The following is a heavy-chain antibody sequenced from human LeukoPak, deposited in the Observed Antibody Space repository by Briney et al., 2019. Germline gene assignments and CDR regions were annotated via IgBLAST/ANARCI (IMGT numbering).Heavy chain of an antibody. CDR2: MSNSGENT. Sequence: GGPLRLSCAASGFTFSSYSMQWVRQTPGKGLEWVGIMSNSGENTFYGEAVKGRFTISRDNSQNTLYLQMNSLRPEDTAVYYCAKGGASVTRYVDYWGQGTLVTVSS. CDR3: AKGGASVTRYVDY. V-gene: IGHV3-30*18. D-gene: IGHD4-17*01. CDR1: GFTFSSYS. J-gene: IGHJ4*02.